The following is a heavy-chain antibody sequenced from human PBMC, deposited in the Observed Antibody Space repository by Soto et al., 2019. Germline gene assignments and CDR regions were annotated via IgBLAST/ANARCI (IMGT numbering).Heavy chain of an antibody. CDR2: IYYSGST. V-gene: IGHV4-31*03. CDR1: GGSISSGGYY. Sequence: QVQLQESGPGLVKPSQTLSLTCTVSGGSISSGGYYWSWIRQHPGKGLEWIGYIYYSGSTYYNPSLKSRVTISVDTSKNQFSLKLSSVTAAGTAVYYWARGGRITIFGVVINGYYMDVWGKGTTVTVSS. CDR3: ARGGRITIFGVVINGYYMDV. J-gene: IGHJ6*03. D-gene: IGHD3-3*01.